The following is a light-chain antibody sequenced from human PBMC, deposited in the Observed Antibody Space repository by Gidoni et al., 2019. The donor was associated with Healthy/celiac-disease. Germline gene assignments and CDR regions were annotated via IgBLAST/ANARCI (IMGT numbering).Light chain of an antibody. Sequence: EIVLTQSPATLSLSPGERATLPCRASQSVSSYLAWYHQKPGQAPRLLIYDASTRATGIPARFSGSGSGTDFTLTISSLEPEDFAVYYCQQRSNWQTFGQGTKLEIK. CDR3: QQRSNWQT. V-gene: IGKV3-11*01. CDR2: DAS. J-gene: IGKJ2*01. CDR1: QSVSSY.